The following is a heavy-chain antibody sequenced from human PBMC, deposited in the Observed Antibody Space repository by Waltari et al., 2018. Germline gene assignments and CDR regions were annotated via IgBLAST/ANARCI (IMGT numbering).Heavy chain of an antibody. CDR2: IYYSGST. J-gene: IGHJ4*02. V-gene: IGHV4-39*01. D-gene: IGHD3-10*01. Sequence: QLQLQESGPGLVKPSETLSLTCTVSGGSISSSSYYWGWIRQPPGKGLEWIGSIYYSGSTYYTPSLKSRVTISVDTSKNQFSLKLSSVTAADTAVYYCARRLVRGVITYYFDYWGQGTLVTVSS. CDR3: ARRLVRGVITYYFDY. CDR1: GGSISSSSYY.